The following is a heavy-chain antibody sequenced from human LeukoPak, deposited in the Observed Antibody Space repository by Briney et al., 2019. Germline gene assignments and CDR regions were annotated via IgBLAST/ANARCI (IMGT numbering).Heavy chain of an antibody. D-gene: IGHD3-10*01. V-gene: IGHV4-59*01. Sequence: PSETLSLTCTVSGGSISSYYWSWIRQPPGKGLEWIGYIYYSGSTNYNPSLKSRVTISVDTSKNQFSLKLSSVTAADTAVYYCARGGLWFGELSWLDPWGQGTLVTVSS. CDR3: ARGGLWFGELSWLDP. CDR2: IYYSGST. J-gene: IGHJ5*02. CDR1: GGSISSYY.